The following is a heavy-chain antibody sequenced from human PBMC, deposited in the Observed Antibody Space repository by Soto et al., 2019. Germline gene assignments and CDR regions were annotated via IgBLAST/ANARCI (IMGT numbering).Heavy chain of an antibody. Sequence: QVQLVQSGAEVKKPGSSVKVSCKASGGTFSSYAISWVRQAPGQGLEWMGGIIPIFGTANYAQKFQGRVTITADESTSTAHMELSSLRSEDTAVYYCARDRTNWGSTRYYFDHWGQGTLVTVSS. J-gene: IGHJ4*02. CDR1: GGTFSSYA. CDR2: IIPIFGTA. V-gene: IGHV1-69*01. D-gene: IGHD7-27*01. CDR3: ARDRTNWGSTRYYFDH.